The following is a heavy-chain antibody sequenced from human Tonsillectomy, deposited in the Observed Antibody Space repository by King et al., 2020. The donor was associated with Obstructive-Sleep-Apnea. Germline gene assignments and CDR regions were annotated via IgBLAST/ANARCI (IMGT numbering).Heavy chain of an antibody. CDR3: ATKEGWYFDL. V-gene: IGHV3-48*01. CDR2: ISRSGTTV. J-gene: IGHJ2*01. Sequence: EVQLVESGGGLVQPGGSLRLSCAASGFTFSSRTMNWVRQTPGKALEWISYISRSGTTVYYADSVSGRFTISRDIANNSLYLQMESLTVEDTAIYYCATKEGWYFDLWGRGTLVTVSS. CDR1: GFTFSSRT.